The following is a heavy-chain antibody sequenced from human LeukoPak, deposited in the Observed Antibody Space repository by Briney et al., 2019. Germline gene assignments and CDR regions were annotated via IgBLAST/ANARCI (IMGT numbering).Heavy chain of an antibody. CDR3: ARESFSGSGGLNWFAP. D-gene: IGHD3-10*01. V-gene: IGHV1-2*02. Sequence: GASVKVSCKASGYTFTGYYMHWVRQAPGQGLEWMGWINPNSGGTNYAQKFQGRVTMTRDTSISTAYMELSRLRSDDTAVYYCARESFSGSGGLNWFAPWGQGTLVTVSA. CDR2: INPNSGGT. CDR1: GYTFTGYY. J-gene: IGHJ5*02.